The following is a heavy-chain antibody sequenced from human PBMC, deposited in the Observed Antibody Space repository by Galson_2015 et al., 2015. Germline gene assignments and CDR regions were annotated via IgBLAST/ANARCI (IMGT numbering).Heavy chain of an antibody. V-gene: IGHV3-15*01. CDR2: VKSKTDGGTT. J-gene: IGHJ4*02. CDR3: TTDVPYGSGSYGGYYFDY. Sequence: SLRLSCAASGFTFSQAWMSWVRQAPGKGLEWVGRVKSKTDGGTTDYAAPVKGRFIISRDDSKNTLYLQMNSLKTEDTAVYYCTTDVPYGSGSYGGYYFDYWGQGTLVTVSS. D-gene: IGHD3-10*01. CDR1: GFTFSQAW.